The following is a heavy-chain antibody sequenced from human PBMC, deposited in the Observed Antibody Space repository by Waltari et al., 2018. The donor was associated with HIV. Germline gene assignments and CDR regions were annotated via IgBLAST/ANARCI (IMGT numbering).Heavy chain of an antibody. V-gene: IGHV4-61*02. Sequence: QVQLQESGPGLVKPSQTLSLTCTVSGGSITNGSYYWSWIRQPAGKGLEWIGRIYTSGSTNYNPSLKSRVTISIDTPKNQFSLKLSSVTAADTAVYYCARWWEGGYDLGGFDYWGQGTLVTVSS. CDR2: IYTSGST. CDR3: ARWWEGGYDLGGFDY. J-gene: IGHJ4*02. CDR1: GGSITNGSYY. D-gene: IGHD5-12*01.